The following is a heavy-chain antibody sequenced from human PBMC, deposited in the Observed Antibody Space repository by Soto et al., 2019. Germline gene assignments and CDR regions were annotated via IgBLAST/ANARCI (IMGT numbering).Heavy chain of an antibody. J-gene: IGHJ2*01. V-gene: IGHV3-30*03. CDR1: GFTFNIYG. Sequence: QVQLVESGGGVVQPGRSLGLSCAASGFTFNIYGMHWVRQAPGKGLEWVAAISYDGINKYYADSVKGRFTISRDNSKNPLYVQMNSLRAAETAVYYCARSPQPTRGIHWYLDLWGRGILVSVSS. CDR3: ARSPQPTRGIHWYLDL. D-gene: IGHD2-2*01. CDR2: ISYDGINK.